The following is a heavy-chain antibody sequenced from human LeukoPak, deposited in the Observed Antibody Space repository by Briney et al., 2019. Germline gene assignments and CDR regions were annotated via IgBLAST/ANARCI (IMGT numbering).Heavy chain of an antibody. Sequence: GGSLRLSCAASGFTFSSYEMNWVRQAPGKGLEWVSYISSSGSTIYYADSVKGRFTISRDNAKNSLYLQMNSLRDEDTAVYYCARHNTGSGSYDFDYWGQGTLVTVSS. V-gene: IGHV3-48*03. J-gene: IGHJ4*02. CDR3: ARHNTGSGSYDFDY. CDR2: ISSSGSTI. D-gene: IGHD3-10*01. CDR1: GFTFSSYE.